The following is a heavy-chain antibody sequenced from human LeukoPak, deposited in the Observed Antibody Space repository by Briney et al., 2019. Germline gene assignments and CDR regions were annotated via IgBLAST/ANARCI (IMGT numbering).Heavy chain of an antibody. CDR3: AREGELVAFDI. Sequence: GGSPRLSCAASGFTVSSNYMSWVRQAPGKGLEWVSVIYSGGSTYYADSVKGRFTISRDNSKNTLYLQMNSLRAEDTAVYYCAREGELVAFDIWGQGTMVTVSS. CDR1: GFTVSSNY. CDR2: IYSGGST. D-gene: IGHD1-26*01. J-gene: IGHJ3*02. V-gene: IGHV3-66*01.